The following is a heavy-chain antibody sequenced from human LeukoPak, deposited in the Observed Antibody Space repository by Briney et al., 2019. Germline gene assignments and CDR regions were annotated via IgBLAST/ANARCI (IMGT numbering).Heavy chain of an antibody. CDR2: IRYDGSNK. CDR3: AKEMRLWVTSTAFAI. CDR1: GFIFSSYG. D-gene: IGHD2-21*02. Sequence: PGGSLRLSCAASGFIFSSYGMHWVRQAPGKGLEWVALIRYDGSNKYYADSVKGRFTISRDNSKNTLYLQINSLRAEDTALYYCAKEMRLWVTSTAFAISGEGTMVTVSS. J-gene: IGHJ3*02. V-gene: IGHV3-30*02.